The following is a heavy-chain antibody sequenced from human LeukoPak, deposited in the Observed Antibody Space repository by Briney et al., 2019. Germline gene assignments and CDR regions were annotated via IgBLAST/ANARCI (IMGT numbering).Heavy chain of an antibody. J-gene: IGHJ1*01. CDR3: ARDETGNSWYSLFVH. D-gene: IGHD2-21*01. V-gene: IGHV4-39*02. CDR2: IYYSGST. CDR1: GGSISSSSYY. Sequence: SETLSLTCTVSGGSISSSSYYWGWIRQPPGKGLEWIGSIYYSGSTYYNPSLKSRVTISVDTSKNQFSLKLSSVTAADTAVYYCARDETGNSWYSLFVHWGQGTLVTVSS.